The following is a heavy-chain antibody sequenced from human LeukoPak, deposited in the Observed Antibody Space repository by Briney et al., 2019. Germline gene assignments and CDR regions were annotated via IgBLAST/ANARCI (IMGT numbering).Heavy chain of an antibody. CDR1: GFTFSSYS. D-gene: IGHD2-2*01. CDR3: ARDPSVPAATGAFDI. Sequence: PGGSLRLSCAASGFTFSSYSMNWVRQAPGKGLEWVSYISSSSSTIYYADSVKGRFTISRDNAKNSLYLQMNSLRDEDTAVYYCARDPSVPAATGAFDIWGQGTMVTVSS. V-gene: IGHV3-48*02. J-gene: IGHJ3*02. CDR2: ISSSSSTI.